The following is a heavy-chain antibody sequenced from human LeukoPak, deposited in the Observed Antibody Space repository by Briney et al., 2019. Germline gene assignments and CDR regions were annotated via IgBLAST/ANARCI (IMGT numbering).Heavy chain of an antibody. CDR2: IIPKFGST. CDR1: GDTFGRST. D-gene: IGHD6-13*01. Sequence: ASVKVSCKASGDTFGRSTVSWVRQAPGQGLEWMGGIIPKFGSTNYAQKFQGRLTVTADESTGTAYMELISLTSDDTAYYFCASHPSGSWFAIYFRSWGQGSLVTVSS. CDR3: ASHPSGSWFAIYFRS. J-gene: IGHJ5*02. V-gene: IGHV1-69*01.